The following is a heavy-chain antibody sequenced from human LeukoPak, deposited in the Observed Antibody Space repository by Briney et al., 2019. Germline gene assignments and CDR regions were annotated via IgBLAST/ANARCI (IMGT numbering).Heavy chain of an antibody. CDR3: ARDQKYGLFDP. CDR1: GFTFSSYE. Sequence: GGSLRLSCGASGFTFSSYEMNWVRQAPGKGLEWVSYISSSGSIIYYADSVKGRFTISRDNAKNSLYLQMNSLRAEDTAVYYCARDQKYGLFDPWGQGTLVTVSS. CDR2: ISSSGSII. V-gene: IGHV3-48*03. J-gene: IGHJ5*02. D-gene: IGHD2/OR15-2a*01.